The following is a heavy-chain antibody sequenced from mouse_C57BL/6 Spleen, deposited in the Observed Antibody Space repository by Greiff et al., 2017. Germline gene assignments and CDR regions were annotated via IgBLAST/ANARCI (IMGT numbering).Heavy chain of an antibody. CDR2: ISSGSSTI. V-gene: IGHV5-17*01. J-gene: IGHJ4*01. CDR1: GFTFSDYG. CDR3: AKDLDY. Sequence: EVQGVESGGGLVKPGGSLKLSCAASGFTFSDYGMHWVRQAPGKGLEWVAYISSGSSTIYYADTVKGRFTISRDNAKNTLFLQMTSLRSEDTAMYYCAKDLDYWGQGTSVTVSS.